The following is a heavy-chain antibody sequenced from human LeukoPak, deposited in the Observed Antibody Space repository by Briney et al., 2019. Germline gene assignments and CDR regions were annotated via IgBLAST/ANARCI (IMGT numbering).Heavy chain of an antibody. CDR3: AKGARIVWPTPIDS. CDR1: GFTFSSYG. Sequence: GRSLRLSCAASGFTFSSYGMHWVRQAPGKGLEWVAVIWYDGSNKYYADSVKGRFTISKDDSTNTAFLQMDGLRGDDTAMYYCAKGARIVWPTPIDSWGQGTLVSVSS. V-gene: IGHV3-33*02. CDR2: IWYDGSNK. J-gene: IGHJ4*02. D-gene: IGHD2-21*01.